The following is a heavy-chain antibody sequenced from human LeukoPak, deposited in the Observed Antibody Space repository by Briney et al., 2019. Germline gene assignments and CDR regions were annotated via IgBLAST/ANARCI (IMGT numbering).Heavy chain of an antibody. D-gene: IGHD2-2*01. J-gene: IGHJ5*02. CDR1: GSAISSGGYY. Sequence: LSLASTVTGSAISSGGYYCRCIRQHPGKGLEWIGYIYYSGSTYYNPSLKSRVTISVDTSKNQFSLKLSSVTAADTAVYYCASVVVPAASSPWFDPWGQGTLFTVSP. V-gene: IGHV4-31*03. CDR3: ASVVVPAASSPWFDP. CDR2: IYYSGST.